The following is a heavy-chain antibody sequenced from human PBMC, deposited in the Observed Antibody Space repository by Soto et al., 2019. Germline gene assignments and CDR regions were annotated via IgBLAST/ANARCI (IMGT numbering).Heavy chain of an antibody. V-gene: IGHV1-18*01. CDR1: GYTFTSYG. D-gene: IGHD6-13*01. Sequence: ASVKVSCKASGYTFTSYGISWVRQAPGQGLEWMGWISAYNGNTNYAQKLQGRVTMTTDTSTSTAYMELRSLRSDDTAVYYCAREGGSSSMHYYYYYMDVWGKGTTVTVSS. CDR3: AREGGSSSMHYYYYYMDV. J-gene: IGHJ6*03. CDR2: ISAYNGNT.